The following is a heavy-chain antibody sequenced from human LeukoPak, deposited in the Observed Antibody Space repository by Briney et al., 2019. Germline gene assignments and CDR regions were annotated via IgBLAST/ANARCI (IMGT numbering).Heavy chain of an antibody. V-gene: IGHV3-48*02. J-gene: IGHJ4*02. D-gene: IGHD1-26*01. CDR1: GFTFGKYW. CDR3: ASSGSYRFDY. CDR2: ITASGTAM. Sequence: GGSLRLSCVASGFTFGKYWMSWVRQAPGKGLEWVSHITASGTAMFYADSVKGRFTISRDNAKNSLYLQMNSLRDEDTAVYYCASSGSYRFDYWGQGTLVTVSS.